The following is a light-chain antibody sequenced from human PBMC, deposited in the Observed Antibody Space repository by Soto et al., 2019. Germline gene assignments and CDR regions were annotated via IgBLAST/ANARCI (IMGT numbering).Light chain of an antibody. CDR3: SSYTSSYV. Sequence: QSALTKPASVSGSPGQSITISCTGTSSDVGGYNYVSWYQQHPGKAPKLMIYDVSNRPSGVSNRFSGSKSGNTASLTISGLQAEDEADYYCSSYTSSYVFGTGTKLTVL. CDR2: DVS. J-gene: IGLJ1*01. V-gene: IGLV2-14*01. CDR1: SSDVGGYNY.